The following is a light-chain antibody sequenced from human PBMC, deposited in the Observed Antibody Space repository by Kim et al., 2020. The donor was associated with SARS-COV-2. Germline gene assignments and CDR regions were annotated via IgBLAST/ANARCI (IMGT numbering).Light chain of an antibody. CDR2: RDS. CDR1: NIENKN. Sequence: VALRRTASITCGEENIENKNLHGYQQKPGQAPVLVMYRDSIRPSGIPERFSGSNTGNTATLTIDRAQAGDEADYYCQVWHSSTAVFGGGTKVTVL. V-gene: IGLV3-9*01. J-gene: IGLJ3*02. CDR3: QVWHSSTAV.